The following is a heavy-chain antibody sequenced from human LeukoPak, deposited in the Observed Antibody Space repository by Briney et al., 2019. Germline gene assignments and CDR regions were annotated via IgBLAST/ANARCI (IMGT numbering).Heavy chain of an antibody. CDR2: ISASDGST. Sequence: GRSLRLSCAASGFTFSSYAMSWVRQAPGKGLEWVSAISASDGSTYYADSVKGRFTISRDNSKNTLYLQMNSLRAEDTAVYYCANLAYDSSGYYLDWGQGTLVTVSS. CDR3: ANLAYDSSGYYLD. CDR1: GFTFSSYA. J-gene: IGHJ4*02. V-gene: IGHV3-23*01. D-gene: IGHD3-22*01.